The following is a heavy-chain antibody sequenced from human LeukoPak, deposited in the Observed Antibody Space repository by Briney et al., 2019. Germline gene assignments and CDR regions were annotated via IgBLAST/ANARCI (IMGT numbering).Heavy chain of an antibody. CDR3: VRGSRRVQLPRSYDFDV. D-gene: IGHD3-9*01. J-gene: IGHJ3*01. CDR2: LGTAGDS. CDR1: GFTLSSHD. V-gene: IGHV3-13*04. Sequence: GGSLRLSCAVSGFTLSSHDISWVRQASGKGPEWVTILGTAGDSYYADSVRGRFSTSREEAENSVYLQMHSLRAGDTAVYYCVRGSRRVQLPRSYDFDVWGQGTVVTVSS.